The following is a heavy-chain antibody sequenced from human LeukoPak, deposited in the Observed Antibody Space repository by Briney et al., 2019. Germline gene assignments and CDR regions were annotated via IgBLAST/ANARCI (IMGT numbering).Heavy chain of an antibody. CDR3: ARGSNWFDP. CDR2: IYYSGST. CDR1: GGSISSYY. Sequence: SETLSLTCTVPGGSISSYYWSWIRQPPGKGLEWIGYIYYSGSTNYNPSLKSRVTISVDTSKNQFSLKLSSVTAADTAVYYCARGSNWFDPWGQGTLVTVSS. V-gene: IGHV4-59*01. J-gene: IGHJ5*02.